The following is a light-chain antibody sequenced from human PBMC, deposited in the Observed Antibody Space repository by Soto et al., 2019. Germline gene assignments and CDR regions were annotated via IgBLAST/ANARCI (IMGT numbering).Light chain of an antibody. Sequence: DIVMTQSPDSLAVSLGEMATINCKSSRNLLYSSNNKNYLTWYQQKPGQPPKLLIYWASTRESGVPARFSGSGSETDFTLTIDNLQPEDVALYYCQQYYSHPPTFGQGTKVEIK. V-gene: IGKV4-1*01. CDR2: WAS. CDR3: QQYYSHPPT. CDR1: RNLLYSSNNKNY. J-gene: IGKJ1*01.